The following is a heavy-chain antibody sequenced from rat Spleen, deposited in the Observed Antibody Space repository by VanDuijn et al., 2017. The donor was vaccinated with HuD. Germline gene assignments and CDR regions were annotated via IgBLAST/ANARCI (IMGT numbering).Heavy chain of an antibody. CDR3: ARQGLGAFDY. CDR2: ISYEGSST. J-gene: IGHJ2*01. Sequence: EVQLVESDGGLVQPGRSLKLSCAASGFTFSDYYMAWVRQAPKKGLEWVASISYEGSSTYYGDSVKGRFTISRDNAKSTLYLQMNSLRSEDTATYYCARQGLGAFDYWGQGVMVTVSS. V-gene: IGHV5-22*01. D-gene: IGHD5-1*01. CDR1: GFTFSDYY.